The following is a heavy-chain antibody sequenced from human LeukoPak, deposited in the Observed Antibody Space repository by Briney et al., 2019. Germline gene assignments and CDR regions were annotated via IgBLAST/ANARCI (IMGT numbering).Heavy chain of an antibody. CDR3: ARAPSGGDWFDP. CDR1: GGTFSSYA. Sequence: ASVKVSCKASGGTFSSYAISWVRQAPGQGLEWMGGIIPIFGTANYAQKFQGRVTITTDESTSTAYMELSSLRSEDTAVYYCARAPSGGDWFDPWGQGTLVTVSS. D-gene: IGHD6-19*01. V-gene: IGHV1-69*05. CDR2: IIPIFGTA. J-gene: IGHJ5*02.